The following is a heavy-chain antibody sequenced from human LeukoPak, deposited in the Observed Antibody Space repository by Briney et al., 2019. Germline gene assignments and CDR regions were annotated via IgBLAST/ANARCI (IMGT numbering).Heavy chain of an antibody. V-gene: IGHV4-4*02. CDR3: ARRVAVGSSRLRFDY. Sequence: SGTLSLTCAVSGGSTSSNNWWSWVRQSPGKGLEWIGEIHHSGSTNYNPSLTSRVTMLVDKFKNQFSLRLRSVTAADTAVYYCARRVAVGSSRLRFDYWGQGTLVTVSS. D-gene: IGHD6-19*01. CDR1: GGSTSSNNW. CDR2: IHHSGST. J-gene: IGHJ4*02.